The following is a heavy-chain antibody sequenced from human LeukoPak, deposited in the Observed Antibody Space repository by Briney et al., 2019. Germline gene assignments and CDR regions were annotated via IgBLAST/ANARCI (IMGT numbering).Heavy chain of an antibody. D-gene: IGHD3-10*01. CDR1: GYTFTGYY. CDR2: INPNSGGT. J-gene: IGHJ4*02. CDR3: ARDLSYYGSGSYYFDY. Sequence: ASVKVSCTASGYTFTGYYIHWVRQAPGQGLEWMGWINPNSGGTTYAQKFLGRVTMTRDTSISTAYMELNRLRSDDTAVYYCARDLSYYGSGSYYFDYWGQGTLVTVSS. V-gene: IGHV1-2*02.